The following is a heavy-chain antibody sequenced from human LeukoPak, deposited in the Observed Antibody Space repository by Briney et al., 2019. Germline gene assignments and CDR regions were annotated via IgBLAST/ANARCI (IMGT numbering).Heavy chain of an antibody. D-gene: IGHD3-10*01. CDR1: GYTFTVYY. CDR2: INPNSGGT. CDR3: ARMRRITMVRGVSFLDY. V-gene: IGHV1-2*02. J-gene: IGHJ4*02. Sequence: ASVNVSCKVSGYTFTVYYMHWVRQAPGQGLEWLGWINPNSGGTNYAQNFQGRVTMTRDTSISTAYMERSRLRSDDTAVYYCARMRRITMVRGVSFLDYWGQGTLVTVSS.